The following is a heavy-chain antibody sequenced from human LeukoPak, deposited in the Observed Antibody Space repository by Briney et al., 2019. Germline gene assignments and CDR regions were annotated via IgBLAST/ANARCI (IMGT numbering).Heavy chain of an antibody. D-gene: IGHD3-10*01. V-gene: IGHV1-69*04. Sequence: ASVKVSCKASGGTFSSYAISWVRQAPGQGLEWMGRIIPILGIANYAQKFQGRVTITADKSTSTAYMELSSLRSEDTAMYYCARDRRGVIDSHYWGQGTLVTVSS. CDR3: ARDRRGVIDSHY. J-gene: IGHJ4*02. CDR2: IIPILGIA. CDR1: GGTFSSYA.